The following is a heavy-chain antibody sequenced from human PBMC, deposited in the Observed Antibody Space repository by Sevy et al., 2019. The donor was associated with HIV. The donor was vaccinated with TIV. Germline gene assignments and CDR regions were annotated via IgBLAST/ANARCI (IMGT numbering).Heavy chain of an antibody. CDR3: AREGYCSSTSCYPGVTGTDY. CDR2: IKQDGSEK. Sequence: GGSLRLSCAASGFTFSSYWMSWVRQAPGKGLEWVANIKQDGSEKYYVDSVKGRFTISRDNVKNSLYLQMNSLRAEDTDVYYCAREGYCSSTSCYPGVTGTDYWGQGTLVTVSS. D-gene: IGHD2-2*01. V-gene: IGHV3-7*01. CDR1: GFTFSSYW. J-gene: IGHJ4*02.